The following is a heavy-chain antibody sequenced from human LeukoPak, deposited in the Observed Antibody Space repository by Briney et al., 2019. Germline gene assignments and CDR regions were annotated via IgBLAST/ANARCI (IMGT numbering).Heavy chain of an antibody. D-gene: IGHD3-22*01. CDR1: GFTFDDYG. V-gene: IGHV3-20*04. Sequence: LKGYCAASGFTFDDYGMSWIRQTPVIGLQCVCGMNWNGGSTGYADSVKGRFTISRDNAKNSLYLQMNSLRAEDTALYYCARDYYDSSGSNFGVFDYWGQGTLVTVSS. J-gene: IGHJ4*02. CDR3: ARDYYDSSGSNFGVFDY. CDR2: MNWNGGST.